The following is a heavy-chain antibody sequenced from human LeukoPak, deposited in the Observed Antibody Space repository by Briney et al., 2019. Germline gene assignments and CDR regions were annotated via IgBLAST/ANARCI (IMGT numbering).Heavy chain of an antibody. D-gene: IGHD3-22*01. Sequence: ASVKVSCKASGYTFTSYGISWVRQAPGQGLEWMGWISAYNGNTNYAQKLQGRVTMTTDTSTSAAYMELRSLRSDDTAVYYCARVLYYYDSSDAFDIWGQGTMVTVSS. CDR1: GYTFTSYG. CDR2: ISAYNGNT. V-gene: IGHV1-18*01. CDR3: ARVLYYYDSSDAFDI. J-gene: IGHJ3*02.